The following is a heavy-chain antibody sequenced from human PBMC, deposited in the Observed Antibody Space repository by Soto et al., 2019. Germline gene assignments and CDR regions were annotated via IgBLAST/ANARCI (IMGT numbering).Heavy chain of an antibody. V-gene: IGHV3-23*01. Sequence: EVQLLESGGGLVQPGGSLRLSCAASGFTFSSYAMSWVRQAPGKGLEWVSAISGSGGSTYYAVSVKGRFTISRDNSKNTLYLQMNSLRAEDTAVYYCAKSKDFWSGYYDYWGQGTLVTVSS. J-gene: IGHJ4*02. CDR1: GFTFSSYA. CDR3: AKSKDFWSGYYDY. CDR2: ISGSGGST. D-gene: IGHD3-3*01.